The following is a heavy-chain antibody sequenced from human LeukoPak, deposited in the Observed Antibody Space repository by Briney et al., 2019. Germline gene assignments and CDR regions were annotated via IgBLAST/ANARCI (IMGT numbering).Heavy chain of an antibody. J-gene: IGHJ6*02. D-gene: IGHD1-26*01. Sequence: GSSVKVSCKASGGTFSSYAISWVRQAPGQGLEWMGGIIPIFGTANYAQKFQGRVTITADESTSTAYMELSSLRSEDTAVYYCVRSGGGSYYHYYYGMDVWGQGTTVTVSS. V-gene: IGHV1-69*01. CDR2: IIPIFGTA. CDR3: VRSGGGSYYHYYYGMDV. CDR1: GGTFSSYA.